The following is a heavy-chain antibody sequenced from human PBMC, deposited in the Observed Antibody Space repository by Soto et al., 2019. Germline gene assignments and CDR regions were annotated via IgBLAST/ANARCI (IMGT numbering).Heavy chain of an antibody. CDR1: GFSFSIYS. D-gene: IGHD3-16*01. J-gene: IGHJ3*02. CDR3: AKDLGGSGAFDI. Sequence: EGQLVEFGGGLVKPGGSLRLSCAASGFSFSIYSYNWVRQAPGKGLEWLSYISPAGSSIYYADSVKGRFTISRDSARDSVYLPMNSLRAEDTAVYYCAKDLGGSGAFDIWGQGTMVTVSS. CDR2: ISPAGSSI. V-gene: IGHV3-48*01.